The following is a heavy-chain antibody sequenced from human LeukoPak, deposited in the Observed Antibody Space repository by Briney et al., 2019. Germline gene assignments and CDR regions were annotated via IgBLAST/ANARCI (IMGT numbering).Heavy chain of an antibody. Sequence: SETLSLTCAVSGGSISSGGYSWSWIRQPPGKGLEWIGYIYHSGSTYYNPSLKSRVTISVDRSKNQFSLKLSSVTASDTAVYYCARGGSARGYDSSGYISWNNDAFDIWGQGTMVTVSS. CDR3: ARGGSARGYDSSGYISWNNDAFDI. J-gene: IGHJ3*02. V-gene: IGHV4-30-2*01. D-gene: IGHD3-22*01. CDR1: GGSISSGGYS. CDR2: IYHSGST.